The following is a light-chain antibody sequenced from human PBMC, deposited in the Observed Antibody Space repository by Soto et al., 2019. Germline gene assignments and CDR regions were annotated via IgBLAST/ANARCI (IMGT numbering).Light chain of an antibody. CDR1: QDIRYD. CDR3: LQHNSYPLT. Sequence: DIQMTQSPSSLSASAGDRVTITCRASQDIRYDLDWYQQKPGKAPTRLIYAASSLQSGVPSRFSGSGSGTEFTLTISSLQPEDCATYYCLQHNSYPLTFGGGTKVEIK. J-gene: IGKJ4*01. V-gene: IGKV1-17*01. CDR2: AAS.